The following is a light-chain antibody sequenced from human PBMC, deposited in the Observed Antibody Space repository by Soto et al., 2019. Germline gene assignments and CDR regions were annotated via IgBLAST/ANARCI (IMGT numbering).Light chain of an antibody. CDR2: DVT. J-gene: IGLJ3*02. CDR3: SSYTTRNTRV. CDR1: SSDVGGHNF. V-gene: IGLV2-11*01. Sequence: QSALTQPRSVSGSPGQSVTISCTGTSSDVGGHNFVSWYQQHPGKAPQLMIYDVTKQPSGVSNRFSGSKSDNTASLTISGLQAGDEADYYCSSYTTRNTRVFGGGTKLTVL.